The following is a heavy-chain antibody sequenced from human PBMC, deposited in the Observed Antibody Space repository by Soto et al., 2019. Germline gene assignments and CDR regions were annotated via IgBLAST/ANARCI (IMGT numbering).Heavy chain of an antibody. J-gene: IGHJ1*01. D-gene: IGHD4-17*01. CDR2: IIPIFGTA. V-gene: IGHV1-69*13. Sequence: GASVKVSCKASGGTFSSYAISWVRQAPGQGLEWMGGIIPIFGTANYAQKFQGRVTITADESTSTAYMELSSLRSEDTAVYYCARDRVVVDYGGNSGVGYFQHWGQGTLVTVS. CDR3: ARDRVVVDYGGNSGVGYFQH. CDR1: GGTFSSYA.